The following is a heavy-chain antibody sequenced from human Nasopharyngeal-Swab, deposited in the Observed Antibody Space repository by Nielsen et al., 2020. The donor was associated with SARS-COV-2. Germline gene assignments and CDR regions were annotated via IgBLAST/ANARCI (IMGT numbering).Heavy chain of an antibody. CDR3: ASLDCTGGSCYASDY. CDR1: GYAFTVFY. V-gene: IGHV1-2*02. J-gene: IGHJ4*02. CDR2: IDPKSGAT. Sequence: ASVKVSCKSSGYAFTVFYIHWVRQAPGQGLEWIGWIDPKSGATNYAQKFQGRVSMASDTSITTAFMELTRLRSDDTARYYCASLDCTGGSCYASDYWGQGTLVTVSS. D-gene: IGHD2-15*01.